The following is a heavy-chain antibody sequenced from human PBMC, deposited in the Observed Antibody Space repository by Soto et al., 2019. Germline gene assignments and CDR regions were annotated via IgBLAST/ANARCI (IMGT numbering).Heavy chain of an antibody. Sequence: ASVKVSCKASGYTFTSYGISWVRQAPGQGLEWMGWISVYNDYTNYAQNFQGRVTMTTDTSTSTAYMELRNLISDDTAVYYCARAPLPNCSGGTCYPQWFEPWGQGTRVTVTS. CDR2: ISVYNDYT. CDR1: GYTFTSYG. V-gene: IGHV1-18*01. D-gene: IGHD2-15*01. J-gene: IGHJ5*02. CDR3: ARAPLPNCSGGTCYPQWFEP.